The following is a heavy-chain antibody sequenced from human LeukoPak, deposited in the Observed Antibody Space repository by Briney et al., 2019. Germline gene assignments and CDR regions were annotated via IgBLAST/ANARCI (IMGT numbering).Heavy chain of an antibody. CDR1: GGTFSSYA. V-gene: IGHV1-69*13. J-gene: IGHJ4*02. CDR2: IIPIFGTA. CDR3: ANSGYSSGWYREFDY. Sequence: EASVKVSCKASGGTFSSYAISWVRQAPGQGLEWVGGIIPIFGTANYAQKFQGRVTITADESTSTAYMELSSLRSEDTAVYYCANSGYSSGWYREFDYWGQGTLVTVSS. D-gene: IGHD6-19*01.